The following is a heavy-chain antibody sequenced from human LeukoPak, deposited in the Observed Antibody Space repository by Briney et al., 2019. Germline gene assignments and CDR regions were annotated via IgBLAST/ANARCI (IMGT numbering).Heavy chain of an antibody. CDR2: ISGSGGST. D-gene: IGHD4-17*01. CDR3: ARVPTTYGDYGVGRWELLFDY. V-gene: IGHV3-23*01. Sequence: GGSLRLSCAASGLTFSSYAMSWVRQAPGKGLEWVSAISGSGGSTYYADSVKGRFTISRDNSKNTLYLQMNSLRAEDTAVYYCARVPTTYGDYGVGRWELLFDYWGQGTLVTVSS. J-gene: IGHJ4*02. CDR1: GLTFSSYA.